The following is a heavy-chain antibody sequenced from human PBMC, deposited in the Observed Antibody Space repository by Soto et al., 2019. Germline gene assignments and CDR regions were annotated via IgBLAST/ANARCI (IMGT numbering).Heavy chain of an antibody. D-gene: IGHD2-15*01. Sequence: QVQLVQSGAEVKTPGASVKVSCKASGYTFTSYGISWVRQAPGQGLEWRGWISAYNGNTNYAQKLQGRVTMTTDTSTRTAYMELRRLRSDDTAVYYCARDGLRYCRGGSCLYGLDVWGQGTTVTVSS. J-gene: IGHJ6*02. CDR3: ARDGLRYCRGGSCLYGLDV. V-gene: IGHV1-18*01. CDR1: GYTFTSYG. CDR2: ISAYNGNT.